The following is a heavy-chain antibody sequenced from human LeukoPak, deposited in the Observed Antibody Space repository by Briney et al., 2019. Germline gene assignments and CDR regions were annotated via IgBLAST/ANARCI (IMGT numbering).Heavy chain of an antibody. J-gene: IGHJ4*02. D-gene: IGHD6-19*01. CDR1: GGSISSSSYH. Sequence: NPSETLSLTCTVSGGSISSSSYHWGWIRQPPGKGLEWIGSIYYSGSTYYNPSLKSRVTIPVDTSKNQFSLKLSSVTAADTAVYYCARDSTVAAQMGYWGQGTLVTVSS. V-gene: IGHV4-39*07. CDR3: ARDSTVAAQMGY. CDR2: IYYSGST.